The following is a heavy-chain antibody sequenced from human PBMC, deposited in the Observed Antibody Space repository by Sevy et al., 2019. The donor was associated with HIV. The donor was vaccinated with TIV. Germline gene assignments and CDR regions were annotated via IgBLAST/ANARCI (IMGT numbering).Heavy chain of an antibody. CDR2: ISGSGGST. CDR3: AKAIWWELATVHYFDY. J-gene: IGHJ4*02. Sequence: GGSLRLSCAASGFTFSSYAMSWVRQAPGKGLEWVSAISGSGGSTYYADSVKGRFTISRDNSKNTLYLQMNSLRAEDTAVYYCAKAIWWELATVHYFDYWGQGTLVTVSS. D-gene: IGHD1-26*01. V-gene: IGHV3-23*01. CDR1: GFTFSSYA.